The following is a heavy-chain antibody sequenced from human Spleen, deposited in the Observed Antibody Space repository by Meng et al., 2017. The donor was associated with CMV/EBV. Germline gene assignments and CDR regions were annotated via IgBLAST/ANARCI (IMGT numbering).Heavy chain of an antibody. CDR3: ALALYSISLDY. CDR1: GFSLTTRGVG. D-gene: IGHD6-6*01. J-gene: IGHJ4*02. Sequence: QITMKEPGPTRGKPTQTLTPTCTVAGFSLTTRGVGGGCIREPPGKAQEWLALIYRDDDKRYSPSLKSRLTITKDTSKNQVVLTMTNMDPVDTATYYCALALYSISLDYWCQGTLVTVSS. CDR2: IYRDDDK. V-gene: IGHV2-5*02.